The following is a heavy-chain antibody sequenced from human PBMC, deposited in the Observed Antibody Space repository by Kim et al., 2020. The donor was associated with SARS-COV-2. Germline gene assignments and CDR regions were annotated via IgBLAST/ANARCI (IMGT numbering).Heavy chain of an antibody. Sequence: ASVKVSCKASGYSFTNYYMHWVRQAPGQGLEWMGIINPSAGGTAYAQNFQGRVTMTRDTSTSTIYMELSSLRSEDTAVYYCARVMNRNTRGGGMDVWGQGTTVTVSS. D-gene: IGHD3-16*01. CDR3: ARVMNRNTRGGGMDV. CDR1: GYSFTNYY. V-gene: IGHV1-46*01. CDR2: INPSAGGT. J-gene: IGHJ6*02.